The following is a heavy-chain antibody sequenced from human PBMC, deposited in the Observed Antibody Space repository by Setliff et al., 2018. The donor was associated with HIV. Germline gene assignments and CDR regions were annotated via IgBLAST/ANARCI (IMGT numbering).Heavy chain of an antibody. CDR3: ARLRWAATAGTWDYYYYGMDF. CDR1: GASFSGYY. Sequence: SETLSPTSAVYGASFSGYYWSWVRQPPGKGLEWIGEINHSVRTIYNPSLKSRVTISVDKSKNQFSLKVTSVTDADTAGYYCARLRWAATAGTWDYYYYGMDFWGQGTTVTVSS. CDR2: INHSVRT. J-gene: IGHJ6*02. D-gene: IGHD6-13*01. V-gene: IGHV4-34*01.